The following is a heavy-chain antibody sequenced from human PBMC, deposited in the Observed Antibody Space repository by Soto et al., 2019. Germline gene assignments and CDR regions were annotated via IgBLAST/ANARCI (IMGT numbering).Heavy chain of an antibody. D-gene: IGHD3-9*01. Sequence: SETLSLTCAVYGGSFSGYYWSWIRQPPGKGLEWIGEINHSGSTNYNPSLKSRVTISVDTSKNQFSLKLSSVTAADTAVYYCARGPSYYDILTGYYSYYYYYGMDVWGQGTTVTVSS. J-gene: IGHJ6*02. CDR2: INHSGST. V-gene: IGHV4-34*01. CDR3: ARGPSYYDILTGYYSYYYYYGMDV. CDR1: GGSFSGYY.